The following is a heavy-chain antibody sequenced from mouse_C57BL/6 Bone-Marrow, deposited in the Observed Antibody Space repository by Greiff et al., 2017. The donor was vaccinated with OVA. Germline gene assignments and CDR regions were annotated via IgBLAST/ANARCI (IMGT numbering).Heavy chain of an antibody. CDR3: AREGIYFDY. CDR2: IYPRSGNT. Sequence: VMLVESGAELARPGASVKLSCKASGYTFTSYGISWVKQRTGQGLEWIGEIYPRSGNTYYNEKFKGKATLTADKSSSTAYMELRSLTSEDSAVYFCAREGIYFDYWGQGTTLTVSS. V-gene: IGHV1-81*01. J-gene: IGHJ2*01. CDR1: GYTFTSYG.